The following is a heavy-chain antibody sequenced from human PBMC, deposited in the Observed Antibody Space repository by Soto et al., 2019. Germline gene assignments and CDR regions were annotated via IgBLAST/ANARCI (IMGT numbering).Heavy chain of an antibody. D-gene: IGHD2-2*01. Sequence: QVQLVQSGAEVKKPGASVKVSCKASGYTFTSYGISWVRQAPGQGLEWMGWISAYNGNTNYAQKLQGRVTMTTDTSTSTAYMELRSLRADDTAVYYCARDRGVVPAADPPPFDPWGQGTLVTVSS. J-gene: IGHJ5*02. CDR3: ARDRGVVPAADPPPFDP. CDR2: ISAYNGNT. V-gene: IGHV1-18*01. CDR1: GYTFTSYG.